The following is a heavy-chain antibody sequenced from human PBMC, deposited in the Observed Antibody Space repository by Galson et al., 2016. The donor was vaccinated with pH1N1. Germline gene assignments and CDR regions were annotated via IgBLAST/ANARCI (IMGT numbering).Heavy chain of an antibody. J-gene: IGHJ4*02. CDR2: IVPVSGSA. V-gene: IGHV1-69*05. CDR1: GGIFNNYT. D-gene: IGHD1-26*01. CDR3: VAPGIGSYPRFDF. Sequence: SVKVSCKASGGIFNNYTLNWVRQAPGQGFEWMGGIVPVSGSAKYAQKFQGRVTITTNHIELRSLRSADTGAYYCVAPGIGSYPRFDFWGPGTLITVSS.